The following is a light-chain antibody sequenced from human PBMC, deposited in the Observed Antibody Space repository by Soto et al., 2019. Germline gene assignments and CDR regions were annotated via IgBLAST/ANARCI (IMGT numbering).Light chain of an antibody. CDR3: QKYNSVPLT. CDR1: QGISNY. V-gene: IGKV1-27*01. CDR2: GAS. Sequence: DIQMPQSPSSLSASVGDRVTITCRASQGISNYLAWYQQMPGKVPKVLIYGASTLQSGVPSRFSGSGSGTDFTITISSLQAEDVATYYCQKYNSVPLTFGGGTKVVIK. J-gene: IGKJ4*01.